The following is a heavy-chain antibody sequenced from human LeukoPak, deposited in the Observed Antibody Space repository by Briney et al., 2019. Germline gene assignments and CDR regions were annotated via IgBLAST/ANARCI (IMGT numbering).Heavy chain of an antibody. CDR3: ARDVATGDYYYYYGMDV. J-gene: IGHJ6*02. CDR1: GGTFSSYA. CDR2: IIPIFGTA. D-gene: IGHD5-12*01. Sequence: GASVKVSCKASGGTFSSYAISWVRQAPGQGLEWMGGIIPIFGTANYAQKFQGRVTITADESTSTAYVELSSLRSEDTAVYYCARDVATGDYYYYYGMDVWGQGTTVTVSS. V-gene: IGHV1-69*13.